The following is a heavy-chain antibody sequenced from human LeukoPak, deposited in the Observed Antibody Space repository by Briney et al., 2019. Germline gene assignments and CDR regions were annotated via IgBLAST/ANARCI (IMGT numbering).Heavy chain of an antibody. V-gene: IGHV3-23*01. Sequence: GGSLRLSCAVSGFTFSSYAMSWVRQAPGKGLEWVSAISGSGGSTYYADSVKGRFTISRGNSKNTLYLQMNSLRAEDTAVYHCAKDSGSTLDYWGQGTLVTVSS. D-gene: IGHD3-10*01. CDR1: GFTFSSYA. CDR2: ISGSGGST. CDR3: AKDSGSTLDY. J-gene: IGHJ4*02.